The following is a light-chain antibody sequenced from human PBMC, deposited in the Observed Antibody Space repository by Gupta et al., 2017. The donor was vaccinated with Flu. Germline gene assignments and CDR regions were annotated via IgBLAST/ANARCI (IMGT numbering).Light chain of an antibody. V-gene: IGLV2-23*02. CDR3: CSYARGTSPPVI. J-gene: IGLJ2*01. CDR1: NNDVGGYNL. CDR2: EVI. Sequence: TISCTGSNNDVGGYNLVSWYQRHPGKAPRVIIFEVIESPSGVSSRFSGSKSGNTAFLTISGLQAEDEADYYCCSYARGTSPPVIFGGGTKLTVL.